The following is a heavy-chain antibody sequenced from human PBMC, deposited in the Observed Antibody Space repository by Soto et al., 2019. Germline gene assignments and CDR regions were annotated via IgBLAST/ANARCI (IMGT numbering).Heavy chain of an antibody. CDR3: ASRGSSGPF. CDR2: ISLSGNT. J-gene: IGHJ4*02. V-gene: IGHV4-4*02. D-gene: IGHD3-22*01. CDR1: GGSITNTDW. Sequence: QVQLQESGPGLVKPSGTLSLTCAVSGGSITNTDWWTWVRQPPGMGLEWVGGISLSGNTNYNPSLEGRAAISLDKSRNQFSLILNSVTAADTAVYYCASRGSSGPFWGQGTLVTVSS.